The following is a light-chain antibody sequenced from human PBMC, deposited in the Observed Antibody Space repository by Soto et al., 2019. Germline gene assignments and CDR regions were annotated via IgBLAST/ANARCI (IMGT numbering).Light chain of an antibody. CDR3: VAWDDRLDGPV. J-gene: IGLJ2*01. CDR2: SDL. CDR1: NSNIGSNF. Sequence: QSVVTQPPSASGTPGQRVTISCSGSNSNIGSNFVYWYQHLPGTAPSVLIYSDLQRPPGVPGRFSGSKSGTSASLAISGLQSEDEADYFCVAWDDRLDGPVFGGGTKLTVL. V-gene: IGLV1-44*01.